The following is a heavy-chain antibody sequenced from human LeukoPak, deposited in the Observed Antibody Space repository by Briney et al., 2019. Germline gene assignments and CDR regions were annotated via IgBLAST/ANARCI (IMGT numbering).Heavy chain of an antibody. V-gene: IGHV4-61*05. D-gene: IGHD2/OR15-2a*01. J-gene: IGHJ6*02. CDR1: GVSISSSSYY. Sequence: SETLSLTCTVSGVSISSSSYYWGCIRQPPGKGLEWIGYIYYSGSTNYNPSLKSRVTISVDTSKNQFSLKLSSVTAADTAVHYCARGIRTNFYARNYYYYGMDVWGQGTTVTVSS. CDR3: ARGIRTNFYARNYYYYGMDV. CDR2: IYYSGST.